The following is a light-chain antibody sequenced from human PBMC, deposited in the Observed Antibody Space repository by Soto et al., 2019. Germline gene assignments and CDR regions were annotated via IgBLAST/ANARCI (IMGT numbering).Light chain of an antibody. J-gene: IGKJ2*01. Sequence: VLTQSPGTLSLSPGERATLSCRATQSIFSNYLAWYQQKPGQAPRLLIYGASSRATGIPDRFSGSGSGTDFTLTISSLVPDDSAVYFCQQYGSSPYAFGQGTNLEIK. V-gene: IGKV3-20*01. CDR1: QSIFSNY. CDR2: GAS. CDR3: QQYGSSPYA.